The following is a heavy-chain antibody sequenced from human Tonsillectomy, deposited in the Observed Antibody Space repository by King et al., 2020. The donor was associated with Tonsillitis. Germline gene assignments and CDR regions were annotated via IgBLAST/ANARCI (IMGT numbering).Heavy chain of an antibody. J-gene: IGHJ4*02. CDR3: ARQAKVTTVGFDY. CDR1: GYSFTRYW. D-gene: IGHD4-17*01. CDR2: IYPGDSDT. V-gene: IGHV5-51*01. Sequence: QLVQSGAEVKKPGESLKISCKGSGYSFTRYWIGWVRQMPGKGLEWMGIIYPGDSDTRYSPSFQGQVTISVDKSFSTAYLQWSSLKASDTAMYYFARQAKVTTVGFDYWGQGTLVTVSS.